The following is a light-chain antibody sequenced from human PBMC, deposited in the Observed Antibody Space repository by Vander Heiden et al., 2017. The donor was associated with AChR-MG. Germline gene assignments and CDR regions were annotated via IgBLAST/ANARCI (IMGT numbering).Light chain of an antibody. CDR2: AAS. CDR3: QQSDSSLYT. Sequence: DIQMTQSPSSLSASVGDRVTITCRASQNISSYLNWYQQKPGKAPKLLIYAASSLQSGVPSRFSGSGSGTEFTLTISRLQPEDFATYHCQQSDSSLYTFGQGTKLEIK. J-gene: IGKJ2*01. V-gene: IGKV1-39*01. CDR1: QNISSY.